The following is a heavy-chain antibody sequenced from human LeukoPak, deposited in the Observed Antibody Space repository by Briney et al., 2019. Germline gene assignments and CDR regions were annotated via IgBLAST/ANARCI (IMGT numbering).Heavy chain of an antibody. CDR1: GDSINSSSSS. D-gene: IGHD5-24*01. CDR2: VYYSGST. V-gene: IGHV4-39*01. Sequence: SEALSLTCTVSGDSINSSSSSWGWIRQAPGKGLEWIGSVYYSGSTYYDPSLRSRVTISVDTSKNQFSLKLSSVTAADTAVYYCARHLIEMTSISYFDYWGQGTLVTVSS. J-gene: IGHJ4*02. CDR3: ARHLIEMTSISYFDY.